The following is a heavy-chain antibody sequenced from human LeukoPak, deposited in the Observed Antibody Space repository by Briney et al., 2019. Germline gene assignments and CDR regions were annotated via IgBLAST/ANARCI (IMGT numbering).Heavy chain of an antibody. V-gene: IGHV3-30*02. CDR3: AKERKGAIAARIY. D-gene: IGHD6-6*01. CDR1: GFTFSKYG. J-gene: IGHJ4*02. Sequence: GGSLRLSCAASGFTFSKYGMYWVRQAPGKGLEWVAYIQFDGNNEYYTDSVKGRFTISRDNSKNTLYLQMNSLRAEDTAVYYCAKERKGAIAARIYWGQGTLVTVSS. CDR2: IQFDGNNE.